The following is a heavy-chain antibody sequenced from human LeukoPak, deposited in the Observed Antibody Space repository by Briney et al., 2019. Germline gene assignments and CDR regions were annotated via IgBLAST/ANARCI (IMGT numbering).Heavy chain of an antibody. CDR2: LSGSGGST. CDR3: AELGITMIGGV. CDR1: GVTFSSYA. Sequence: GGSLRLSCAASGVTFSSYAMSWVRQAPGEGLEWVSALSGSGGSTYYATSVKGRFTISRDNAKNSLYLQMNSLRAEDTAVYYCAELGITMIGGVWGKGTTVTISS. V-gene: IGHV3-23*01. D-gene: IGHD3-10*02. J-gene: IGHJ6*04.